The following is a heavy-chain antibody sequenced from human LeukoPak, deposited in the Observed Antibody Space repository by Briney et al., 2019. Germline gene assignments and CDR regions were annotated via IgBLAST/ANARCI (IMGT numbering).Heavy chain of an antibody. J-gene: IGHJ4*02. Sequence: GASVKVSCKASGYTFTSYGISWVRQAPGQGLEWMGWISAYNGNTNYAQKLQGRVTMTTDTSTSTAYMGLRSLRSDDTAVYYCARDHPRLRGRSGIDYWGQGTLVTVSS. CDR1: GYTFTSYG. CDR3: ARDHPRLRGRSGIDY. V-gene: IGHV1-18*01. CDR2: ISAYNGNT. D-gene: IGHD4-17*01.